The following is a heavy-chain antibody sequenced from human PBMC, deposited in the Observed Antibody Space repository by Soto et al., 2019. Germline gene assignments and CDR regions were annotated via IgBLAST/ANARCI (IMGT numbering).Heavy chain of an antibody. J-gene: IGHJ1*01. Sequence: GGSLRLSCAASGFAFNTYGMHWVRQSPDKGLEWVAFTSYDSNNKYYADSVKGRFSISRDNLKNTLRLQMNSLRPEDTAVYYCAKGGYYYDSSDYHLWGQGTLVTVSS. V-gene: IGHV3-30*18. CDR3: AKGGYYYDSSDYHL. D-gene: IGHD3-22*01. CDR1: GFAFNTYG. CDR2: TSYDSNNK.